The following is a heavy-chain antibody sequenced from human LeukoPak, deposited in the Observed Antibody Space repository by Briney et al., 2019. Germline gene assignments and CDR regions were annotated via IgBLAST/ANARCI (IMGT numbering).Heavy chain of an antibody. CDR2: FYYSGST. J-gene: IGHJ4*02. CDR1: GASVSSGDYY. D-gene: IGHD6-6*01. CDR3: ASSIAARVY. V-gene: IGHV4-30-4*08. Sequence: SETLSLTCTVSGASVSSGDYYWSWIRQPPGKGLEWIEYFYYSGSTYYNPSLKSRITISVDTSKNQFSLKLTSVTAADTAVYYCASSIAARVYWGQGTLVTVSS.